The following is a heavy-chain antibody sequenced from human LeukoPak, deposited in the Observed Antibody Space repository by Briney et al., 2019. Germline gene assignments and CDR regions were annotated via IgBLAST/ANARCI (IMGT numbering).Heavy chain of an antibody. CDR1: GFTVSDSY. CDR3: AIPITMVRGVIRDY. J-gene: IGHJ4*02. CDR2: TYSNGRT. D-gene: IGHD3-10*01. V-gene: IGHV3-53*01. Sequence: GGSLRLSCAASGFTVSDSYMSWVRQAPGKGLEWVSVTYSNGRTYYADSVKGRFTISRDNSKNTLFLQMNSLRAEDTAVYYCAIPITMVRGVIRDYWGQGTLVTVSS.